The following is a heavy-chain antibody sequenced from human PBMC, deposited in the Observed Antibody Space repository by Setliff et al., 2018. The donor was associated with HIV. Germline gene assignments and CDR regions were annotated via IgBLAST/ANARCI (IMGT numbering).Heavy chain of an antibody. V-gene: IGHV3-48*03. CDR1: GFTFSSYA. J-gene: IGHJ3*02. CDR3: ARDFRIIVPDVFDI. CDR2: ITSGSDIV. Sequence: GGSLRLSCAASGFTFSSYAMHWVRQAPGKGLEWVSYITSGSDIVYYADSVKGRFTISRDNSKNSLYLQMSSLRDEDTAVYYCARDFRIIVPDVFDIWGRGTMVTVSS. D-gene: IGHD2-15*01.